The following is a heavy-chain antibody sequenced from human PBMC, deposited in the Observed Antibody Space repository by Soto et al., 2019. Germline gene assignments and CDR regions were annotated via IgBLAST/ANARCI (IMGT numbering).Heavy chain of an antibody. V-gene: IGHV4-59*01. Sequence: SETLSLTCTVSGGSISSYYWSWVRQPPGKGLEWIGYMYYSGSTNYNPSLKSRVTMSVDTSKKRFSLKLTSVTAADTAVYYCARVRWLSEYDILTGYYIFDQWGRGTLVTVSS. D-gene: IGHD3-9*01. CDR3: ARVRWLSEYDILTGYYIFDQ. CDR1: GGSISSYY. CDR2: MYYSGST. J-gene: IGHJ4*02.